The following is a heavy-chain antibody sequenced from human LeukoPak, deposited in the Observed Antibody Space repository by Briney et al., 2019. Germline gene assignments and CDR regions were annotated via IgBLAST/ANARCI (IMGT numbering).Heavy chain of an antibody. CDR1: GFTVSSDY. Sequence: GGSLRLSWTASGFTVSSDYMSWVRQAPGKGLEWVSVIYSGGSTYYESWAKGPFTISSHNSKHTLHLQMNRLRAEDTAVYYCARSPRSSSLFGHRGQGTLVPV. CDR2: IYSGGST. J-gene: IGHJ4*02. V-gene: IGHV3-53*04. D-gene: IGHD6-6*01. CDR3: ARSPRSSSLFGH.